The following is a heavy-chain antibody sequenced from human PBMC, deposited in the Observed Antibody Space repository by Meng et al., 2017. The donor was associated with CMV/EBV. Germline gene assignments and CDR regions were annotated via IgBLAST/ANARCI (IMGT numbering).Heavy chain of an antibody. V-gene: IGHV3-9*01. CDR1: GFTFDDYA. CDR2: ISWNSGSI. Sequence: GGSLRLSCAASGFTFDDYAMHWVRQAPGKGLEWVSGISWNSGSIGYADSVKGRFTISRDNAKNSLYLQMNSLRAEDTAVYYCARLQDSSGYYRVVVTIDYWGQGTLVTVSS. CDR3: ARLQDSSGYYRVVVTIDY. J-gene: IGHJ4*02. D-gene: IGHD3-22*01.